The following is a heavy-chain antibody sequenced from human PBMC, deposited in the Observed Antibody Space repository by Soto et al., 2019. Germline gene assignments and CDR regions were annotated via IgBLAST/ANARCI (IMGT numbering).Heavy chain of an antibody. CDR3: AHLTTGGFYFAY. V-gene: IGHV2-5*02. D-gene: IGHD4-17*01. CDR1: GFSLRTSGVG. CDR2: IYWDDGK. Sequence: QITLKESGPTLVKPTQTLTLTCTFSGFSLRTSGVGVGWIRQPPGKALEWLALIYWDDGKRYSPSLKSRLTITKDTSKNHVVLRMTSMDPVDRATYYCAHLTTGGFYFAYWGQGTLVTVSS. J-gene: IGHJ4*02.